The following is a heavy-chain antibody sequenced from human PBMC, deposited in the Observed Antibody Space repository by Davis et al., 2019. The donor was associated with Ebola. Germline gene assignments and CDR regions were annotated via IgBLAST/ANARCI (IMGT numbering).Heavy chain of an antibody. V-gene: IGHV3-21*01. Sequence: GESLKISCAASGFTFSSYSMNWVRQAPGKGLEWVSSISSSSSYIYYADSVKGRLTISRDNAKNTLYLQMNSLRAEDTAVYYCARAGHLRNGMDVWGQGTTVTVSS. CDR2: ISSSSSYI. J-gene: IGHJ6*02. CDR3: ARAGHLRNGMDV. CDR1: GFTFSSYS.